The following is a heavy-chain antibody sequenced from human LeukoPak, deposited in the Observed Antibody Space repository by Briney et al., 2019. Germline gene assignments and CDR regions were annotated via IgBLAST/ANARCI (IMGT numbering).Heavy chain of an antibody. CDR2: IYYSGNA. CDR3: ARSQNYYGSGDY. V-gene: IGHV4-59*01. Sequence: PSETLSLTCTVSGGSFTSYYWGWIRQPPGKGLEWIGYIYYSGNANYNPSLEGRVTILVDTSRNHFSVKLSSVTAADTAVYYCARSQNYYGSGDYWSQGTLVTVSS. CDR1: GGSFTSYY. J-gene: IGHJ4*02. D-gene: IGHD3-10*01.